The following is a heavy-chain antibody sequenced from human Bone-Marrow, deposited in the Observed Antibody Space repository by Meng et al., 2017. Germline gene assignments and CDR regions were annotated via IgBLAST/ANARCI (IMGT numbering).Heavy chain of an antibody. J-gene: IGHJ4*02. V-gene: IGHV3-30*04. CDR1: GFTFSSYA. CDR2: ISYDGSNK. Sequence: SCAASGFTFSSYAMHWVRQAPGKGLEWVAVISYDGSNKYYADSVKGRFTISRDNSKNTLYLQMNSLRAEDTAVYYCARGELRVAGIFGPFDYWGQGTLVTVSS. CDR3: ARGELRVAGIFGPFDY. D-gene: IGHD6-19*01.